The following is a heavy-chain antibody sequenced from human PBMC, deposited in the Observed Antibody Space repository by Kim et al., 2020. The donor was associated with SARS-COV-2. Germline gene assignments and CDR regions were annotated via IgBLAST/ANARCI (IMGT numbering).Heavy chain of an antibody. Sequence: GGSLRLSCAASGFTFSSYAMSWVRQAPGKGLEWVSAISGSGDSTYYADSVKGRFSISRDNSKNTLSLQMNSLRAEDTAVYYCAEICGRQQLVRGSFGYWGQGILVTVSS. CDR2: ISGSGDST. CDR1: GFTFSSYA. V-gene: IGHV3-23*01. CDR3: AEICGRQQLVRGSFGY. D-gene: IGHD6-13*01. J-gene: IGHJ4*02.